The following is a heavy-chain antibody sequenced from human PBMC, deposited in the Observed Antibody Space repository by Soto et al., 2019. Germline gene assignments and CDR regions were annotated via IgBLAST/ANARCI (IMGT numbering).Heavy chain of an antibody. V-gene: IGHV3-48*01. D-gene: IGHD3-16*01. CDR3: AREWTYSDY. CDR2: ISSSSTI. Sequence: GSLRLSCAASGFTFSSYSMNWVRQAPGKGLEWVSYISSSSTIYYADSVKGRFTISRDNAKNSLYLQMNSLRAEDTAVYYCAREWTYSDYWGQGTLVTVSS. CDR1: GFTFSSYS. J-gene: IGHJ4*02.